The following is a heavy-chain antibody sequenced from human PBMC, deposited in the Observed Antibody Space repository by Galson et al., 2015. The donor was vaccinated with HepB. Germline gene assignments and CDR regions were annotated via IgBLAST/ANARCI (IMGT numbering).Heavy chain of an antibody. Sequence: SVKVSCKASGYTFTINGISWVRQTPGQGLEWLGWISSNGGNTKYAQKYQGRITLTRDTSASTAYLELRSLRSDDTAMYYCARDRDYRFDFWGQGTLVTASS. CDR2: ISSNGGNT. J-gene: IGHJ4*02. V-gene: IGHV1-18*01. D-gene: IGHD4/OR15-4a*01. CDR1: GYTFTING. CDR3: ARDRDYRFDF.